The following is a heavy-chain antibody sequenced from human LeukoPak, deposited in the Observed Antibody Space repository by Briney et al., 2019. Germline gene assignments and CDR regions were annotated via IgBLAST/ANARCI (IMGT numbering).Heavy chain of an antibody. CDR3: AKDQGYSGYDPLDY. D-gene: IGHD5-12*01. J-gene: IGHJ4*02. Sequence: GGSLRLSCAASGFTFSSYAMTWVRQAPGKGLEWVSAISGSGGRTYYADSVKGRFTISRDNSKNTLYVQMNSLSAEDTAVYYCAKDQGYSGYDPLDYWGQGTLVTVSS. CDR1: GFTFSSYA. V-gene: IGHV3-23*01. CDR2: ISGSGGRT.